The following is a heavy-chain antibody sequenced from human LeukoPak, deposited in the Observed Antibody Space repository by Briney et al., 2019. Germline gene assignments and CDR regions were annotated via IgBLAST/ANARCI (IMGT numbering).Heavy chain of an antibody. CDR3: ASSQRQLGYLGY. V-gene: IGHV4-39*01. Sequence: PSETLSLTCTVSGGSISSSSYYWGWIRQPPGKGLEWIGSIYYSGSTYYNPSLKSRVTISVDTSKNQFSLKLSSVTAADTAVYYCASSQRQLGYLGYWGQGTLVTVSS. CDR2: IYYSGST. J-gene: IGHJ4*02. CDR1: GGSISSSSYY. D-gene: IGHD6-13*01.